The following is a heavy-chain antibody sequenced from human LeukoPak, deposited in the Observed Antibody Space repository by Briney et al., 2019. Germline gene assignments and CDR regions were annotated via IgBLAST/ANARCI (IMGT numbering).Heavy chain of an antibody. CDR3: VKDRRQWVLGYHFDY. CDR2: VNWDGGDT. Sequence: GGSLRLSCAASGFTFDDYAMHWVRQAPGKGLEWVSLVNWDGGDTYYADSVKGRFTISRDNTKNSLYLQMNSLRAEDTALYYCVKDRRQWVLGYHFDYWGQGTLVTVSS. CDR1: GFTFDDYA. J-gene: IGHJ4*02. D-gene: IGHD1-26*01. V-gene: IGHV3-43D*03.